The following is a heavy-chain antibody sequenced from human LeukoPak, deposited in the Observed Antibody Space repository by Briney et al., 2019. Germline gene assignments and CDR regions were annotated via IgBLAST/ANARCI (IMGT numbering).Heavy chain of an antibody. V-gene: IGHV3-21*01. Sequence: PGGSLRLSCTASGFTFSSYTMNWVRQAPGKGLEWVSSISSSYSYVYYADSVKGRFTISRGDAKNSLYLQMNSLRAEDTAVYYCARDTVVADYWGQGTLVTVSS. J-gene: IGHJ4*02. CDR1: GFTFSSYT. D-gene: IGHD4-23*01. CDR2: ISSSYSYV. CDR3: ARDTVVADY.